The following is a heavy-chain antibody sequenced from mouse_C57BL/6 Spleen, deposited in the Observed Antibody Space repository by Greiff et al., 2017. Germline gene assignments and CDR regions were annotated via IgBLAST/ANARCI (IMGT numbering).Heavy chain of an antibody. J-gene: IGHJ2*01. CDR3: ARGPYFDY. CDR2: INPSTGGT. CDR1: GYSFTGYY. Sequence: EVKLMESGPELVKPGASVKISCKASGYSFTGYYMNWVKQSPEKSLEWIGEINPSTGGTTYNQKFKAKATLTVDKSSSTAYMQLKSLTSEDSAVYYCARGPYFDYWGQGTTLTVSS. V-gene: IGHV1-42*01.